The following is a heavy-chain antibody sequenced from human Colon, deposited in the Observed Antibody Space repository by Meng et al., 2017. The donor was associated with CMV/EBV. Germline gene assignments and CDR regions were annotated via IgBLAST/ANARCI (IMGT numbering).Heavy chain of an antibody. D-gene: IGHD2-2*01. J-gene: IGHJ4*02. CDR1: GYTFTNYA. CDR3: VRDVAMRTRVVPAAMY. CDR2: INTNTGNP. Sequence: ASVKVSCKASGYTFTNYAMNWVRQAPGQGLEWMGWINTNTGNPTYAQGFTGRFVFSLEISVSTTYLQICSLKAEDTAVYYCVRDVAMRTRVVPAAMYWGQGTLVTVSS. V-gene: IGHV7-4-1*01.